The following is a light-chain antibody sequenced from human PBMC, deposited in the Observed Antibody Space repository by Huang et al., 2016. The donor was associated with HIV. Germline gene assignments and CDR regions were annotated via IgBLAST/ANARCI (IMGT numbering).Light chain of an antibody. J-gene: IGKJ2*01. V-gene: IGKV3-15*01. CDR2: DAS. Sequence: EIVMTQSPATLSVSPRERVTLSCRASQSISTNLAWYPQKPGQAPGLLIYDASTRAVGIPARVSGSGSGTEFTLTISSLQSEDFAVYYCQQYNDWPPYTFGQGTKL. CDR3: QQYNDWPPYT. CDR1: QSISTN.